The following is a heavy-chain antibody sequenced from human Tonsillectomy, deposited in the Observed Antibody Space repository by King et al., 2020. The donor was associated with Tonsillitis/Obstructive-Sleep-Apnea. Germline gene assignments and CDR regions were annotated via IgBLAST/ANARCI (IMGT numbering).Heavy chain of an antibody. Sequence: VQLQESGPGLVKPSETLSLTCTVSGGSISSYYWSWIRQPPGKGLEWIGYIYYSGSTNYNPSLKSRVTISVDTSKNQFSLKLSSVTAADTAVYYCAREIVVVITKKSYWYFDLWGRGTLVTVSS. V-gene: IGHV4-59*01. CDR1: GGSISSYY. CDR2: IYYSGST. D-gene: IGHD3-22*01. CDR3: AREIVVVITKKSYWYFDL. J-gene: IGHJ2*01.